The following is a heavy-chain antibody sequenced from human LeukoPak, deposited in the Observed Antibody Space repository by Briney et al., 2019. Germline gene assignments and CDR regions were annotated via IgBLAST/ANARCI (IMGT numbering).Heavy chain of an antibody. CDR1: GGSFSGYY. CDR3: ARGVRFLEWLYYYYYGMDV. V-gene: IGHV4-34*01. Sequence: SETLSLTCAVYGGSFSGYYWSWIRQPPGKGLEWIGEINHSGSTNYNPSLKSRVTISVDTSKNQFSLKLSSVTAADTAVYYCARGVRFLEWLYYYYYGMDVWGQGTTVTVSS. D-gene: IGHD3-3*01. CDR2: INHSGST. J-gene: IGHJ6*02.